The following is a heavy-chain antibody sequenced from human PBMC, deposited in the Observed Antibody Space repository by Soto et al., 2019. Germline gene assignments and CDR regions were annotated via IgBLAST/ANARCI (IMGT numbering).Heavy chain of an antibody. D-gene: IGHD1-26*01. CDR2: ISSSSSTI. J-gene: IGHJ6*03. CDR1: GFTFSSYS. CDR3: AGFDSFFRVEAMGAGYYYYMDF. Sequence: GGSLRLSCAASGFTFSSYSMNWVRQAPGKGLEWVSYISSSSSTIYYADSVKGRFTISRDNAKNSLYLQMNSLRAEDTAVYYCAGFDSFFRVEAMGAGYYYYMDFWGKRTSVTVSS. V-gene: IGHV3-48*01.